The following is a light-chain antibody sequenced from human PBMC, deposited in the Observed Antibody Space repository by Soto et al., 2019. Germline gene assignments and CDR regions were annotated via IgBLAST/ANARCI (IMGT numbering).Light chain of an antibody. CDR3: QQYNNWPYT. V-gene: IGKV3-15*01. CDR1: QSVSSN. Sequence: EIVMTQSPATLSVSPGERATLSCRASQSVSSNLAWYQQKPVQAPRLLIYGASTRATGIPARFSGSGSGTEFTLTISSLQSEDFAVYYWQQYNNWPYTFGQGTKLEIK. J-gene: IGKJ2*01. CDR2: GAS.